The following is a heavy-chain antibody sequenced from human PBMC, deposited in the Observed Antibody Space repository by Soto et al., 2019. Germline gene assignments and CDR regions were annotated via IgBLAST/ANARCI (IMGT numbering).Heavy chain of an antibody. J-gene: IGHJ5*02. D-gene: IGHD1-26*01. CDR3: ARQSPDYLGSVGWFDP. Sequence: SETLSLTCTVSGGSISSSSYYWVWIRQPPGKGLEWIGSIYYSGTTYYNPSLKSRVTISVDTSKSQFSLKLRSVTAADTAVYYCARQSPDYLGSVGWFDPWGQGTLVTVSS. CDR1: GGSISSSSYY. CDR2: IYYSGTT. V-gene: IGHV4-39*01.